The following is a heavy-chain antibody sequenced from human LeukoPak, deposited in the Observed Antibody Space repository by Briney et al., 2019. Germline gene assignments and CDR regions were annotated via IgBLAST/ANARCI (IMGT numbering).Heavy chain of an antibody. J-gene: IGHJ4*02. CDR1: GFTFSSYG. V-gene: IGHV3-30*18. Sequence: GGSLRLSCAASGFTFSSYGMHWVRQAPGKGLEWVAVISYDGSNKYYADSVKGRFTISRDNSKNTLYLQMNSLRAEDTAVYYCAKVRWELGPYFDYWGQGTLVTVSS. CDR3: AKVRWELGPYFDY. D-gene: IGHD1-26*01. CDR2: ISYDGSNK.